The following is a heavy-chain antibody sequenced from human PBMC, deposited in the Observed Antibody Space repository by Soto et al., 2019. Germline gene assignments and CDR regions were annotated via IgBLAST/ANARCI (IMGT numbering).Heavy chain of an antibody. Sequence: ASVKVSCKASGYTFTSYDINWVRQATGQGLEWRGWMNPNSGNTGYAQKFQGRVTMTRNTSISTAYMEMSSLRSENTAVYYCASAYYDFWGGEMPFDYWGQGTLVTVSS. CDR2: MNPNSGNT. CDR1: GYTFTSYD. V-gene: IGHV1-8*01. D-gene: IGHD3-3*01. CDR3: ASAYYDFWGGEMPFDY. J-gene: IGHJ4*02.